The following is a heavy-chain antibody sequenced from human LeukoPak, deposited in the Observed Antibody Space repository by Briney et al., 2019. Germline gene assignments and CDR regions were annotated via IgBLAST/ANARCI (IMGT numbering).Heavy chain of an antibody. D-gene: IGHD3-3*01. CDR3: ARHVLRFLEWVPENMDV. Sequence: GASVKASCKASGGTFSSYAISWVRQAPGQGLEWMGGIIPIFGTANYAQKFQGRVTITADEPTSTAYMELSSLRSEDTAVYYCARHVLRFLEWVPENMDVWGKGTTVTVSS. J-gene: IGHJ6*03. CDR1: GGTFSSYA. CDR2: IIPIFGTA. V-gene: IGHV1-69*13.